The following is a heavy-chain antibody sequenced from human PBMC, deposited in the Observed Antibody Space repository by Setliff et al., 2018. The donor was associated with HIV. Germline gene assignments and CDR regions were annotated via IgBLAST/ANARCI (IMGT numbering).Heavy chain of an antibody. CDR3: ARTWSSTSWGVYHYYYMDI. Sequence: SETLSLTCTLAGGSISRSNYVWGWIRQSPGKGLEWIGSIYYSGTTYYNPSLKSRVTVSIYTSKNQFSLEMTSMTAADAAVYYCARTWSSTSWGVYHYYYMDIWGKGTTVTVSS. V-gene: IGHV4-39*01. CDR2: IYYSGTT. D-gene: IGHD3-16*01. CDR1: GGSISRSNYV. J-gene: IGHJ6*03.